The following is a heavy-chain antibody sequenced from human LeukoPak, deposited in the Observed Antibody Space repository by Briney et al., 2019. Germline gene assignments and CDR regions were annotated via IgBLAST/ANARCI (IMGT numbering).Heavy chain of an antibody. Sequence: GGSLRLSCAASGFTFSSYSMNWVRQAPGKGLEWVSYISSSSSTIYYADSVKGRFTISRDNAKNSLYLQMNSLRAEDTAVYYCARDPGYFVGYWGQGTLVTVSS. J-gene: IGHJ4*02. V-gene: IGHV3-48*01. D-gene: IGHD2/OR15-2a*01. CDR1: GFTFSSYS. CDR3: ARDPGYFVGY. CDR2: ISSSSSTI.